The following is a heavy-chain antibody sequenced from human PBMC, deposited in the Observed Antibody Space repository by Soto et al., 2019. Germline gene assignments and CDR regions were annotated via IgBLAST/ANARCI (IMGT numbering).Heavy chain of an antibody. Sequence: ASVKVSCKASGYTFTGYYMHWVRQAPGQGLEWMGWINPNSGGTNYALKFQGRVAMTRDTSINTVYLELSSLTSEDTAVYFCARDPNTYDFWAGSFYYHGVHVWGQGTPVTVS. CDR1: GYTFTGYY. CDR2: INPNSGGT. V-gene: IGHV1-2*02. D-gene: IGHD3-3*01. CDR3: ARDPNTYDFWAGSFYYHGVHV. J-gene: IGHJ6*02.